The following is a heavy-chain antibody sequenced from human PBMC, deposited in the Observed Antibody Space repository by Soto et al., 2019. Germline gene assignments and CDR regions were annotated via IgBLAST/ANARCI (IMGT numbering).Heavy chain of an antibody. CDR3: AMSRSKAGYFDY. CDR1: GFTFSSYA. Sequence: SLRLSCAASGFTFSSYAMSWVRQAPGKGLEWVSAISGSGGSTYYADSVKGRFTISRDNSKNTLYLQMNSLRAEDTAVYYCAMSRSKAGYFDYWGQGTLVTVSS. J-gene: IGHJ4*02. CDR2: ISGSGGST. D-gene: IGHD6-13*01. V-gene: IGHV3-23*01.